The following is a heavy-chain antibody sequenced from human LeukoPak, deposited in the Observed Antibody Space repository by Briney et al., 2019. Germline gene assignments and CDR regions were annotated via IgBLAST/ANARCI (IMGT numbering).Heavy chain of an antibody. J-gene: IGHJ4*02. CDR3: AGPYDISTGYFDY. CDR1: GFTFSSHW. Sequence: PGGSLRLSCAASGFTFSSHWMHWVRQAPGKGLMWVARINGDGSSTSYADSVKGRFTIYRDNGKNTLYLQMNTLRAEDTAMYYCAGPYDISTGYFDYWGQGTLVTVSS. V-gene: IGHV3-74*01. CDR2: INGDGSST. D-gene: IGHD3-9*01.